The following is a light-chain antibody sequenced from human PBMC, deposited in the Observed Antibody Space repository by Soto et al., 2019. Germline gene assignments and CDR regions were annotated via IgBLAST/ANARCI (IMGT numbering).Light chain of an antibody. CDR3: MQGTQWPYT. CDR1: ESLVYSDENTY. Sequence: DVLMTQSPLSLPVTLGQPASISCKSSESLVYSDENTYLNWFHQRPGQSPRRLIYKVSNRASAVPDIFSGCGSGTDFTLKFSSVDPHDVGVYYCMQGTQWPYTFGQGTKLEIK. CDR2: KVS. J-gene: IGKJ2*01. V-gene: IGKV2-30*01.